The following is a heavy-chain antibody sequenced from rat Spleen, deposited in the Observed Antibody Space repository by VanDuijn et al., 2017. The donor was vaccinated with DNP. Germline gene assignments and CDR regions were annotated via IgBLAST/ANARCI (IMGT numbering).Heavy chain of an antibody. CDR1: GYTFTVNY. J-gene: IGHJ3*01. V-gene: IGHV1-43*01. CDR3: ARGGDGIWFAY. CDR2: INTGSGGT. D-gene: IGHD1-1*01. Sequence: QVQLRQSGAELAEPGSSVKISCKSSGYTFTVNYIGWIKQTTGQGLEYIGYINTGSGGTSYREKFKGKATLTVDKSSSTAFMQLSSLTPDDSAVYYCARGGDGIWFAYGGQGTLVTVAS.